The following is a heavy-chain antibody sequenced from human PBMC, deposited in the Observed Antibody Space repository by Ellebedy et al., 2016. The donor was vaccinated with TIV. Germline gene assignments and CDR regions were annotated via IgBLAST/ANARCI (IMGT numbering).Heavy chain of an antibody. J-gene: IGHJ4*02. CDR1: GYTFTGYY. CDR2: ISPHTGNT. V-gene: IGHV1-18*04. CDR3: ARRNYFFDS. Sequence: AASVKVSCKASGYTFTGYYMHWVRQAPGQGLEWMGWISPHTGNTNYAQKLQGRVTMTTDTSTSTAYMELRSLRSDDTAVYYCARRNYFFDSWGQGTLVTVSS. D-gene: IGHD1-14*01.